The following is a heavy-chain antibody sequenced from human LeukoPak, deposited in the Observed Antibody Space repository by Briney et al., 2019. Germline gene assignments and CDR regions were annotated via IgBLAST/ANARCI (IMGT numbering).Heavy chain of an antibody. CDR1: GFTFSSYS. D-gene: IGHD5-24*01. CDR2: ISSSSSYI. V-gene: IGHV3-21*01. Sequence: GGSLRLSCAASGFTFSSYSMNWVRRAPGKGLEWVSSISSSSSYIYYADSVKGRFTISRDNAKNSLYLQMNSLRAEDTAVYYCARDGYNTAIYGMDVWGQGTTVTVSS. CDR3: ARDGYNTAIYGMDV. J-gene: IGHJ6*02.